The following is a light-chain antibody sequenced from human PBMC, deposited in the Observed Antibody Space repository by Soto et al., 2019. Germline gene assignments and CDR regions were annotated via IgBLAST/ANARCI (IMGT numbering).Light chain of an antibody. V-gene: IGKV1-17*01. Sequence: DIPMTQAPFSPFGSGGDRGNNPFRAKQGLKNDLGWYQQKPGKAPKRLIYAASSLPSGVPSRFSGSGFGTEFTLTISSLQPEDFATYYCLQHNTYPLTFGGWTKVEI. CDR1: QGLKND. J-gene: IGKJ4*01. CDR3: LQHNTYPLT. CDR2: AAS.